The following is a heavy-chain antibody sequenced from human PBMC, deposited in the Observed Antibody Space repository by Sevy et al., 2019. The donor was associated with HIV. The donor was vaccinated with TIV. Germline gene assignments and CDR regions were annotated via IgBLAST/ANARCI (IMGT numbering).Heavy chain of an antibody. Sequence: SETLSLTCAVYGGSFSGYYWSWIRQPPGKGLEWIGEINHSGSTNYNPSLKSRVTISVDTSKNQFSLKLSSVTAADTAVYYCARGSYRYCSGGSCYRSDFDYWGQGTLVTVSS. CDR3: ARGSYRYCSGGSCYRSDFDY. CDR2: INHSGST. V-gene: IGHV4-34*01. D-gene: IGHD2-15*01. CDR1: GGSFSGYY. J-gene: IGHJ4*02.